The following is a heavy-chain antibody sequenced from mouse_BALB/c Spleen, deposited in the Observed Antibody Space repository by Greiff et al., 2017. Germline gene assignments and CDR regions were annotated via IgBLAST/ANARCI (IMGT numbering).Heavy chain of an antibody. Sequence: EVQRVESGGGLVKPGGSLKLSCAASGFTFSSYAMSWVRQTPEKRLEWVATISSGGSYTYYPDSVKGRFTISRDNAKNTLYLQMSSLRSEDTAMYYCASPHYDGFAYWGQGTLVTVSA. CDR2: ISSGGSYT. CDR3: ASPHYDGFAY. D-gene: IGHD1-2*01. J-gene: IGHJ3*01. CDR1: GFTFSSYA. V-gene: IGHV5-9-3*01.